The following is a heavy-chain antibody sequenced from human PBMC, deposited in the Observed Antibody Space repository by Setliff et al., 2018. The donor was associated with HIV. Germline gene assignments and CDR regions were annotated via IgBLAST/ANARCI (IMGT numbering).Heavy chain of an antibody. CDR1: GDSITNGSFY. D-gene: IGHD4-17*01. V-gene: IGHV4-39*07. J-gene: IGHJ1*01. Sequence: SETLSLTCGVSGDSITNGSFYWGWIRQPPGKGLDWIGSIFYSGSTYYNPSLKSRVIISLDTSKNQVSLRLKSVTAADTAIYFCVTGPARGLRYFQFWGQGTLVTVSS. CDR3: VTGPARGLRYFQF. CDR2: IFYSGST.